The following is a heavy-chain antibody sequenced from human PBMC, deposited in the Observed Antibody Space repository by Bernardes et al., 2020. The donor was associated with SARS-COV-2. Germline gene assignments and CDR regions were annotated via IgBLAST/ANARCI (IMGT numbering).Heavy chain of an antibody. CDR1: GFSFNTYA. J-gene: IGHJ4*02. V-gene: IGHV3-30-3*02. CDR3: AKPGTDY. Sequence: GGSLRLSCAASGFSFNTYAMRWVRQTPGKGLDWVALISFDGSNQYYADSIKGRFTISRDNSKNTLFLQMKRLRAEDTAVYYCAKPGTDYWGQGTLVTVSA. CDR2: ISFDGSNQ. D-gene: IGHD1-1*01.